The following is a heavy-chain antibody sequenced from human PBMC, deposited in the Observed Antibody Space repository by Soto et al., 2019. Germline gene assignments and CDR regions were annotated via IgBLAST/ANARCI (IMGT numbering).Heavy chain of an antibody. CDR3: ARDGQITIFGVVMGNFDY. CDR2: ISAYNGNT. D-gene: IGHD3-3*01. V-gene: IGHV1-18*01. CDR1: GYTFTSYG. J-gene: IGHJ4*02. Sequence: ASGKVSCKASGYTFTSYGISWVRQAPGQGLEWMGWISAYNGNTNYAQKLQGRVTMTTDTSTSTAYMELRSLRSDDTAVYYCARDGQITIFGVVMGNFDYWGQGTLVTVSS.